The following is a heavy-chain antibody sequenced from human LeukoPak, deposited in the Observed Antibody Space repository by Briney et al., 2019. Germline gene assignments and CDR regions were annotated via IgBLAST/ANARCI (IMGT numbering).Heavy chain of an antibody. Sequence: ASVKVSCKASGGTFSSYAINWVRQATGQGLEWMGWMNPNSGDTGCAQKFQGRVTMTRNTSISTAYMELSSLRSEDTAVYYCARAISSGYSPWGQGTLVTVSS. CDR1: GGTFSSYA. J-gene: IGHJ4*02. V-gene: IGHV1-8*02. CDR2: MNPNSGDT. CDR3: ARAISSGYSP. D-gene: IGHD3-22*01.